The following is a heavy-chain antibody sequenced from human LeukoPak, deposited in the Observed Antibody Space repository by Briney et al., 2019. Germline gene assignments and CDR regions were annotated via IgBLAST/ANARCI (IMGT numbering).Heavy chain of an antibody. CDR3: ARDVSHRLFYDSSGYYILFDY. CDR1: GFTFSSYW. Sequence: GGSLRLSCAASGFTFSSYWMSWVRQAPGKGLEWVSYISSTGATIYYADSVKGRFTISRDNAKNSLYLQMNSLRAEDTAVYYCARDVSHRLFYDSSGYYILFDYWGQGTLVTVSS. J-gene: IGHJ4*02. D-gene: IGHD3-22*01. V-gene: IGHV3-48*04. CDR2: ISSTGATI.